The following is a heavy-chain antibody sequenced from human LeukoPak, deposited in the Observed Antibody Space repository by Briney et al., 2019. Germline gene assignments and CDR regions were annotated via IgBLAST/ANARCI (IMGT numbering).Heavy chain of an antibody. V-gene: IGHV4-39*01. CDR2: INYSGTT. CDR1: GGSISSSSYY. D-gene: IGHD2-8*01. CDR3: ARHQYCPNDACTGGGYFDP. J-gene: IGHJ5*02. Sequence: PSETPSLTCTVSGGSISSSSYYWGWIRQPPGKGLEWIGSINYSGTTYYNPSLKSRATTSVDMSKNQFSLKLTSVTAADTAVYYCARHQYCPNDACTGGGYFDPWGQGTLVAVSS.